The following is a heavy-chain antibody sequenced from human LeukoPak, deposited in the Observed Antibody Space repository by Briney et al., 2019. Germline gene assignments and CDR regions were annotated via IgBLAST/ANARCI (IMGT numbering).Heavy chain of an antibody. CDR2: ISNSGTST. D-gene: IGHD2-15*01. CDR3: AKRYCGGGSCCPDY. CDR1: GFTFSSYA. J-gene: IGHJ4*02. Sequence: GGSLRLSCVASGFTFSSYAMSWVRQTPGKGLEWVSAISNSGTSTYNADSVKGRFTISRDNSKNTLYLQMNSLRAEDTAVYYCAKRYCGGGSCCPDYWGQGTRVTVSS. V-gene: IGHV3-23*01.